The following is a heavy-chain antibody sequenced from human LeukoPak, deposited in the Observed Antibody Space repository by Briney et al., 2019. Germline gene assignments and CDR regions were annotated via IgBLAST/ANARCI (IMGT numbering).Heavy chain of an antibody. D-gene: IGHD3-10*01. CDR2: IRYDGSNK. CDR3: ARFGEKGFDP. CDR1: GFTFSSYG. J-gene: IGHJ5*02. Sequence: GGSLRLSCAASGFTFSSYGMHWVRQAPGKGLEWVAFIRYDGSNKYYADSVKGRFTISRDNAKNTLYLQMNSLRAEDTAVYYCARFGEKGFDPWGQGTLVAVSS. V-gene: IGHV3-30*02.